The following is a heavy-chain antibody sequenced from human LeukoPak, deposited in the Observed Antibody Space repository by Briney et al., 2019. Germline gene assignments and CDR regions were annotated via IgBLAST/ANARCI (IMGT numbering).Heavy chain of an antibody. CDR1: GFTFSSYG. CDR3: AKDSHSQQLVTEYFDY. V-gene: IGHV3-30*18. Sequence: GGSLRLSCAASGFTFSSYGMHWVRQAPGKGLEWVAVISYDGSNKYYADPVKGRFTISRDNSKNTLYLQMNSLRAEDTAVYYCAKDSHSQQLVTEYFDYWGQGTLVTVSS. D-gene: IGHD6-13*01. J-gene: IGHJ4*02. CDR2: ISYDGSNK.